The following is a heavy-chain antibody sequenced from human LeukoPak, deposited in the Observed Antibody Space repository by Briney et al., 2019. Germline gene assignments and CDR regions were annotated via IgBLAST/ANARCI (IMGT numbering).Heavy chain of an antibody. CDR3: ARISSSNWYNERGAFDV. D-gene: IGHD6-13*01. CDR2: VYYTGST. CDR1: GGSVSSYY. V-gene: IGHV4-59*02. J-gene: IGHJ3*01. Sequence: PSETLSLTCTVSGGSVSSYYWSWVRQPPGKGLEWIGFVYYTGSTNYSPSLKSRVTISVDTSKNQFSLKLRSVTAADTAVYYCARISSSNWYNERGAFDVWGQGTMVTVSS.